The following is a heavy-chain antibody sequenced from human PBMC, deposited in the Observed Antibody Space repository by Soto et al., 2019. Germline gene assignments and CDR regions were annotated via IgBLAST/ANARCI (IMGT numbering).Heavy chain of an antibody. J-gene: IGHJ4*02. Sequence: QVQLVESGGGVVQPGRSLRLSCAASGFTFSSYPMHWVRQAPGKGLEWLAVISSDGTNKNYADSVKGRFTISRDNSENTLFLQVNRLTSEDSAVYFFARNYYEDYWGQGTLVTVSS. CDR1: GFTFSSYP. V-gene: IGHV3-30-3*01. D-gene: IGHD3-22*01. CDR3: ARNYYEDY. CDR2: ISSDGTNK.